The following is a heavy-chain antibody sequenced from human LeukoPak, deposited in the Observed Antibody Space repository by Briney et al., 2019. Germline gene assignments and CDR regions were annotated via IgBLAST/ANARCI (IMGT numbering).Heavy chain of an antibody. CDR2: INDSGGT. CDR3: ARAYYYYMDV. Sequence: SETLSLTCAVYGGSFSDYYRSWIRQPPGKGLEWIGEINDSGGTYYNPSLRSRVTMSIDTSKNQFSLKLTSVTAADTAVYYCARAYYYYMDVWGKGTTVTVSS. CDR1: GGSFSDYY. V-gene: IGHV4-34*01. J-gene: IGHJ6*03.